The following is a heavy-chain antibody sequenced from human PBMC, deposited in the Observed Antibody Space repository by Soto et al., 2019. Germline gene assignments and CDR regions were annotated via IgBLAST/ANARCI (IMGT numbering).Heavy chain of an antibody. Sequence: ASVKVSCKASGYTFTSYDINWVRQATGQGLEWMGWMNPNSGNTGYAQKFQGRVTMTRNTSISTAYMELSSLRSEDTAVYYCARVLQDDFWSRSWPGQYYYYYYMDVWGKGTTVTVSS. V-gene: IGHV1-8*01. CDR3: ARVLQDDFWSRSWPGQYYYYYYMDV. J-gene: IGHJ6*03. D-gene: IGHD3-3*01. CDR1: GYTFTSYD. CDR2: MNPNSGNT.